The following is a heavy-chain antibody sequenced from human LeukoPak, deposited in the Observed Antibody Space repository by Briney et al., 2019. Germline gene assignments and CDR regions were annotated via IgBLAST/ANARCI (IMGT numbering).Heavy chain of an antibody. D-gene: IGHD4-17*01. J-gene: IGHJ5*02. CDR2: IYPGDSDT. CDR3: ARRHGDYGNWFDP. Sequence: GESLKIPCKGSGYTFTNYWLAWVRQMPGKGLEWMGIIYPGDSDTRYSPSFQGQVTISADKSISTAYLQWSSLKASDTAMYYCARRHGDYGNWFDPWGQGTLVTVSS. CDR1: GYTFTNYW. V-gene: IGHV5-51*01.